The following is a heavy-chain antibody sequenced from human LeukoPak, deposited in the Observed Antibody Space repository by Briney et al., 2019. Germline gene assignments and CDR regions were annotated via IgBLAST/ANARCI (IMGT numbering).Heavy chain of an antibody. J-gene: IGHJ6*04. Sequence: ASVKVSCKASGDTFSSHAISWVRQAPGQGLEWVGGIIPIFGTANYAQKFQGRVTITADESTSTAYMELSSLRSEDTAVYYCAREDIVVVPAALYYCYYGMDVWGKGTTVTVSS. CDR3: AREDIVVVPAALYYCYYGMDV. CDR1: GDTFSSHA. V-gene: IGHV1-69*13. CDR2: IIPIFGTA. D-gene: IGHD2-2*01.